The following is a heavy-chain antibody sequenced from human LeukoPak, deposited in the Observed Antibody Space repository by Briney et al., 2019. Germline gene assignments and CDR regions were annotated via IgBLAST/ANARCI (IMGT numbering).Heavy chain of an antibody. V-gene: IGHV3-73*01. CDR1: GFTFSGSA. D-gene: IGHD3-3*01. Sequence: PGGSLKLSCAASGFTFSGSAMHWVRQASGKGLEWVGRIRSKANCYATAYAASVKGRFTISRDDSKNTAYLQMNSLKTEDTAVYYCTRPELWSGQPMDVWGKGTTVTVSS. J-gene: IGHJ6*03. CDR2: IRSKANCYAT. CDR3: TRPELWSGQPMDV.